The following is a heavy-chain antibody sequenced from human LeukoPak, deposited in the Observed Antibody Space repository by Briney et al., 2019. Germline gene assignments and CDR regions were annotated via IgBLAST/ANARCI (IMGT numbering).Heavy chain of an antibody. CDR2: IYYSGST. CDR1: GGSISSSSYY. V-gene: IGHV4-39*01. D-gene: IGHD7-27*01. Sequence: PSETLSLTCTVSGGSISSSSYYWGWIRQPPGKGLEWIGSIYYSGSTYYNPSLKSRVTISVDTSKNQFSLKLSSVTAADTAVYYCARLRRSMSFWGKNYYYYYYMDVWGKGTTVTISS. J-gene: IGHJ6*03. CDR3: ARLRRSMSFWGKNYYYYYYMDV.